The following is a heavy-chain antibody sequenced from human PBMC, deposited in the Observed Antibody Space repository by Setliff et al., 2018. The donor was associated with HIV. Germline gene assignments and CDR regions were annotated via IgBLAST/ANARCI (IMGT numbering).Heavy chain of an antibody. CDR3: ARDGGPGSGWGDYSYYYSMDV. D-gene: IGHD6-19*01. CDR1: GYTFTGYY. J-gene: IGHJ6*04. CDR2: TNPILGSA. V-gene: IGHV1-69*16. Sequence: GASVKVSCKASGYTFTGYYMHWVRQAPGQGLEWMGGTNPILGSANYAQKFQGRVTITTDESTSTAYMELSSLRFEDTAVYYCARDGGPGSGWGDYSYYYSMDVWGKGTTVTVSS.